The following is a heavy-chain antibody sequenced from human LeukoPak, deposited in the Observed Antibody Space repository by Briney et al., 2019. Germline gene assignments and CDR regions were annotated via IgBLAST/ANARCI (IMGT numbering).Heavy chain of an antibody. D-gene: IGHD3-10*01. CDR1: GGTFSSYA. CDR3: ARGYYGSGYRYFYYMDV. Sequence: ASVKVSCKASGGTFSSYAISWVRQAPGQGLEWMGGIIPIFGTANYAQKFQGRVTITTDESTSTAYMELSSLRSEDTAVYYCARGYYGSGYRYFYYMDVWGKGTTVTVSS. CDR2: IIPIFGTA. J-gene: IGHJ6*03. V-gene: IGHV1-69*05.